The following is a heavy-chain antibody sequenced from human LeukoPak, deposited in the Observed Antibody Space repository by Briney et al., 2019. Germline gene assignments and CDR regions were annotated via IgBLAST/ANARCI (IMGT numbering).Heavy chain of an antibody. Sequence: PSETLSLTCAVYGGSFSTYYWNWIRQPPGKGLEWIGYIYYSGSTNYNPSLKSRVTISVDTSKNQFSLKLSSVTAADTAVYYCARGNYDFWSGYFSDYYYMDVWGKGTTVTVSS. J-gene: IGHJ6*03. CDR3: ARGNYDFWSGYFSDYYYMDV. D-gene: IGHD3-3*01. CDR1: GGSFSTYY. V-gene: IGHV4-59*01. CDR2: IYYSGST.